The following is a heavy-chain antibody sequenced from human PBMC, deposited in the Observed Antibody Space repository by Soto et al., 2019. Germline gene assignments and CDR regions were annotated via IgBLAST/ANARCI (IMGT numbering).Heavy chain of an antibody. Sequence: PGGSLRLSCAASGFTFSSYSMNWVRQAPGKGLEWVSSISSSSSYIYYADSVKGRFTISRDNAKNSLYLQMNSLRAEDTAVYYCARDRVHDPPEIYCSGGSCYSGPFDPWGQGTLVTVSS. CDR2: ISSSSSYI. CDR1: GFTFSSYS. CDR3: ARDRVHDPPEIYCSGGSCYSGPFDP. J-gene: IGHJ5*02. D-gene: IGHD2-15*01. V-gene: IGHV3-21*01.